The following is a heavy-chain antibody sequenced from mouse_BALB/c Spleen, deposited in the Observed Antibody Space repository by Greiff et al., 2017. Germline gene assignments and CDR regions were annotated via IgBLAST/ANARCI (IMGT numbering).Heavy chain of an antibody. V-gene: IGHV3-6*02. CDR2: ISYDGSN. CDR1: GYSFTSGYF. CDR3: ARASRGPFAY. Sequence: EVQLQESGPGLVKPSQSLSLSCSVSGYSFTSGYFWNWIRQFPGNKLEWMGYISYDGSNNYNPSLKNRISITSDTSKNQFFLKLNSVTTEDTATYYCARASRGPFAYWGQGTLVTVSA. D-gene: IGHD6-1*01. J-gene: IGHJ3*01.